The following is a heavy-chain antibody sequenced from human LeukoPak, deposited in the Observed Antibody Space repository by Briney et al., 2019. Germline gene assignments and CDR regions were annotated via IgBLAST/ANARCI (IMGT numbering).Heavy chain of an antibody. D-gene: IGHD2-15*01. V-gene: IGHV4-34*01. CDR2: INHSGST. J-gene: IGHJ4*02. Sequence: SETLSLTCAVYGGSFSGYYWSWIRQPPGKGLEWIGEINHSGSTNYNPSLKNRVTISVDKSKNQFSLKLSSVTAADTAVYYCATGYCSGGSCYLDYWGQGTLVTVSS. CDR1: GGSFSGYY. CDR3: ATGYCSGGSCYLDY.